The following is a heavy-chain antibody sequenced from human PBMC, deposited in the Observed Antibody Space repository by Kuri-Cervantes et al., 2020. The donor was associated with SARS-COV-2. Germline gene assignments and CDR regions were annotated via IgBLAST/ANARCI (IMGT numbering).Heavy chain of an antibody. D-gene: IGHD4-11*01. Sequence: GESLKISCAASGFTFSSYGMHWVRQAPGKGLEWVAVIWYDGSNKYYADSVKGRFTISRDNSKNTLYLQMNSLRAEGTAVYYCARVTTVTEGYWGQGTLVTVSS. CDR1: GFTFSSYG. V-gene: IGHV3-33*08. J-gene: IGHJ4*02. CDR3: ARVTTVTEGY. CDR2: IWYDGSNK.